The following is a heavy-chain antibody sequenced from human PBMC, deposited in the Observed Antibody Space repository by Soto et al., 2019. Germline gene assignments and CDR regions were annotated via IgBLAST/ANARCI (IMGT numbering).Heavy chain of an antibody. CDR2: ISGSGDST. D-gene: IGHD1-26*01. CDR1: GFTFSSYA. J-gene: IGHJ4*02. V-gene: IGHV3-23*01. CDR3: AKRAGGYFYFDY. Sequence: PGGSLRLSCAASGFTFSSYAMSWVRQAPGKGLEWVSVISGSGDSTFYADSVKGRFTISRDNSKNTLYLEMNSLRAEDTAVYYCAKRAGGYFYFDYWGQGTLVTVSS.